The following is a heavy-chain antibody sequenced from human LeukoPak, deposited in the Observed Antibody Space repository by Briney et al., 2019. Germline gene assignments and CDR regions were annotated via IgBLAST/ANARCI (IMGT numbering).Heavy chain of an antibody. J-gene: IGHJ6*04. CDR1: GFTFSSYG. V-gene: IGHV3-30*18. CDR2: ISYDGSNK. D-gene: IGHD2-15*01. CDR3: AKRSSGEDCSGGSCYEDRLYYYGMDV. Sequence: PGRSLRLSCAASGFTFSSYGMHWVRQAPGKGLEWVAVISYDGSNKYYADSVKGRFTISRDNSKNTLCLQMNSLRAEDTAVYYCAKRSSGEDCSGGSCYEDRLYYYGMDVWGKGTTVTVSS.